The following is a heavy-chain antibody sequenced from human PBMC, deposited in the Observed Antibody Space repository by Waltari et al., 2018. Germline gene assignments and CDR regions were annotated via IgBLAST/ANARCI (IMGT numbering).Heavy chain of an antibody. CDR2: IWFDGSDK. CDR3: AKDAFGNTYLDF. Sequence: QVNLVESGGGVVQPGGSLRLSCATSGFPFSTFGMHWVRQAPGKGLGWVALIWFDGSDKFYADSVRGRFTISRDNSARTLYLDMDSLRLDDTAMYYCAKDAFGNTYLDFWGQGTLVTVSS. CDR1: GFPFSTFG. D-gene: IGHD2-2*02. J-gene: IGHJ4*02. V-gene: IGHV3-30*02.